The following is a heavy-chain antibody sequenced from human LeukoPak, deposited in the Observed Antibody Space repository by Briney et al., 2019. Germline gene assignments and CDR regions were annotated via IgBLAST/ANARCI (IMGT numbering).Heavy chain of an antibody. Sequence: SVKVSCKASGGTFSSYAISWVRQAPAQGLEWMGRIIPIFGTANHAQKFQARVTITTDESTSTAYMELSSLRSEDTAVYYCVRVRGSGINFDYWGQGTLVTVSS. CDR3: VRVRGSGINFDY. J-gene: IGHJ4*02. V-gene: IGHV1-69*05. CDR1: GGTFSSYA. D-gene: IGHD3-10*01. CDR2: IIPIFGTA.